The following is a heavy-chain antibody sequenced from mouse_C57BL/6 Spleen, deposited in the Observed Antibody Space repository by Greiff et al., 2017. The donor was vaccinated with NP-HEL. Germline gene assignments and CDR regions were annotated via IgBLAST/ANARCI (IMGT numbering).Heavy chain of an antibody. Sequence: VQLQQSVAELVRPGASVKLSCTASGFNIKHTYMHWVKQRPEQGLEWIGRIDPANGNTKYAPKFQGKATITADTSSNTAYLQISSLTSEDTAIYYCARSGYGSSYDGLAYWGQGTLVTVSA. CDR3: ARSGYGSSYDGLAY. V-gene: IGHV14-3*01. CDR2: IDPANGNT. CDR1: GFNIKHTY. J-gene: IGHJ3*01. D-gene: IGHD1-1*01.